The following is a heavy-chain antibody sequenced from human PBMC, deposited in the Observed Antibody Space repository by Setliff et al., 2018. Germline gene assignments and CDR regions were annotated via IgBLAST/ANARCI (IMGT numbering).Heavy chain of an antibody. J-gene: IGHJ4*02. CDR2: INPEGSEK. V-gene: IGHV3-7*01. CDR3: ASATGY. Sequence: GESLRLSCAASGFTFNAYWMTWVRQAPGKGLEWVANINPEGSEKYYVDSVKGRFTITRENAKSSLYLQMNSLRVEDTAVYYCASATGYWGQGILVTVSS. CDR1: GFTFNAYW.